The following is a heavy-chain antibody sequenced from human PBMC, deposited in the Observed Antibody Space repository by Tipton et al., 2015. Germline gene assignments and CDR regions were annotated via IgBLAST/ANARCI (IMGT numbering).Heavy chain of an antibody. V-gene: IGHV4-59*09. CDR3: ARGVKRDSYGKGGWFDP. Sequence: LWSRVTMSVDTSKNQFSLQLSSVTAADTAVYYCARGVKRDSYGKGGWFDPWGQGNLVTVSS. D-gene: IGHD5-18*01. J-gene: IGHJ5*02.